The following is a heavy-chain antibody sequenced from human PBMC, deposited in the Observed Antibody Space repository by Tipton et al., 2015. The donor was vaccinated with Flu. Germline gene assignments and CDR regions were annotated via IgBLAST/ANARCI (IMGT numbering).Heavy chain of an antibody. CDR1: GGSISSGFY. CDR2: IHDSGYT. CDR3: ARLSYYDVDLKNFYFDY. V-gene: IGHV4-38-2*02. J-gene: IGHJ4*02. Sequence: TLSLTCTVSGGSISSGFYWGWIRQPPGKGLEWIASIHDSGYTYHNPSLKSRVTIAVDTSKNQFSLKLNSVTAADTAVYYCARLSYYDVDLKNFYFDYWGQGALVTVSS. D-gene: IGHD3-10*02.